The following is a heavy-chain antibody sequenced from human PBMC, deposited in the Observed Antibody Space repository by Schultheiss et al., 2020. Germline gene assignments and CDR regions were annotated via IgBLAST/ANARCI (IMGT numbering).Heavy chain of an antibody. Sequence: GGSLRLSCAASGFTFSDYYMSWIRQAPGKGLEWVSYISSSSSTIYYADSVKGRFTISRDNAKNSLYLQMNSLRAEDTAVYYCARVVRYCSSTSCSNWFDPWGQGTLGTVSS. J-gene: IGHJ5*02. CDR3: ARVVRYCSSTSCSNWFDP. CDR1: GFTFSDYY. V-gene: IGHV3-11*01. CDR2: ISSSSSTI. D-gene: IGHD2-2*01.